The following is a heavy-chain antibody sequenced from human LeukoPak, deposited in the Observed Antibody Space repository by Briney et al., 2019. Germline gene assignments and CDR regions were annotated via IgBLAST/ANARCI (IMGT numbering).Heavy chain of an antibody. CDR2: ISYDGSNK. J-gene: IGHJ6*02. V-gene: IGHV3-30*18. CDR3: AKALEATTVTTRVYYYYYYGMDV. CDR1: GFTFSSYG. Sequence: GGSLRLSCAASGFTFSSYGMHRVRQAPGKGLEWVAVISYDGSNKYYADSVKGRFTISRDDSKNTLYLQMNSLRAEDTAVYYCAKALEATTVTTRVYYYYYYGMDVWGQGTTVTVSS. D-gene: IGHD4-11*01.